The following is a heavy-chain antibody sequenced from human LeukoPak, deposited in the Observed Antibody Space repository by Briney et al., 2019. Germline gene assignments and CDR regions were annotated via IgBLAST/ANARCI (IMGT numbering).Heavy chain of an antibody. Sequence: GGSLRLSCAASGFTFDDYAMHWVRQAPGKGLEWVSGISWNSGSIGYADSVKGQFTISRDNAKNSLYLQMNSLRAEDTALYYCAKSDCSSTSCPTFDYWGQGTLVTVSS. J-gene: IGHJ4*02. V-gene: IGHV3-9*01. CDR1: GFTFDDYA. D-gene: IGHD2-2*01. CDR2: ISWNSGSI. CDR3: AKSDCSSTSCPTFDY.